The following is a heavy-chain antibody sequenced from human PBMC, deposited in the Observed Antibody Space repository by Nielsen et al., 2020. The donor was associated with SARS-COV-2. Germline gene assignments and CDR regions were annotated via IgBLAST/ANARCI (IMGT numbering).Heavy chain of an antibody. V-gene: IGHV3-66*01. J-gene: IGHJ6*02. CDR3: ARENWGRMDV. CDR1: GFTISSSF. CDR2: IYTDGST. Sequence: GGSLTLSCGASGFTISSSFMSWVRQAAGKGLDWVSVIYTDGSTSHADSVKGRFTISRDNSKNTLYLQMNSLRAEDTAVYYCARENWGRMDVWGQGTTVTVSS. D-gene: IGHD7-27*01.